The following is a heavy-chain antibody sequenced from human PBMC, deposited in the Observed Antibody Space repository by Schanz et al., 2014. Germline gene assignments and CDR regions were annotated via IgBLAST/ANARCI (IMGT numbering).Heavy chain of an antibody. CDR3: VRELSGGTFDY. CDR2: FT. Sequence: QVQLVQSGAELKNPWASVKVSCKASGYSFSAYYIHWMRQAPGQGLEWLGRFTHISQKFQGRVTMTRDTSSTTAYMELNSLRSDDTAVYYCVRELSGGTFDYWGQGALVTVSS. CDR1: GYSFSAYY. V-gene: IGHV1-2*06. J-gene: IGHJ4*02. D-gene: IGHD1-1*01.